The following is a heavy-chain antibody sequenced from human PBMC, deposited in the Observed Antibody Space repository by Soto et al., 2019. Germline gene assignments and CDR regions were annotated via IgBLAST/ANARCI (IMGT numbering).Heavy chain of an antibody. J-gene: IGHJ3*02. CDR1: GGSFSGYY. V-gene: IGHV4-34*01. CDR2: IYHSGST. CDR3: ARATYYYDSSGFGDDAFDI. D-gene: IGHD3-22*01. Sequence: PSETLSLTCAVYGGSFSGYYWSWIRQPPGKGLEWIGEIYHSGSTYYNPSLKSRVTISVDTSKNQFSLKLSSVTAADTAVYYCARATYYYDSSGFGDDAFDIWGQGTMVTVSS.